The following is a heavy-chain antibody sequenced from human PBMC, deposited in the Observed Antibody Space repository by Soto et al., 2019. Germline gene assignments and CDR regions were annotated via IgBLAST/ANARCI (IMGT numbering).Heavy chain of an antibody. CDR1: GYTFSSYY. CDR2: INPNGGST. CDR3: ARGLGLGDC. Sequence: QVQLVQSGAEVKKPGASVKVSCKASGYTFSSYYIHWVRQAPGQGLEWIGIINPNGGSTNYAQNVQGILTVTRDTSTATVYMDLSALTADDSARYYCARGLGLGDCWGQGTLGTVSS. D-gene: IGHD3-9*01. J-gene: IGHJ4*02. V-gene: IGHV1-46*01.